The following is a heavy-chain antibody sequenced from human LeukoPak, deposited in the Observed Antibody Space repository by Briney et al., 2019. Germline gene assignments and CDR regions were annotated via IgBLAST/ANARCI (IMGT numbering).Heavy chain of an antibody. CDR1: GYTFTSYY. D-gene: IGHD3-3*01. CDR3: ASQLRFLEWYGMDV. J-gene: IGHJ6*02. V-gene: IGHV1-46*01. CDR2: INPSGGST. Sequence: ASVKVSCKASGYTFTSYYMHWVRQAPGQGLEWMGIINPSGGSTSYAQKFQGRVTMTRDTSISTAYMELSRLRSDDTAVYYCASQLRFLEWYGMDVWGQGTTVTVSS.